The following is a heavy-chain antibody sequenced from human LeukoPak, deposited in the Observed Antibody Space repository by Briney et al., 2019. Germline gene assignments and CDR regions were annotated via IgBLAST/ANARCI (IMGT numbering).Heavy chain of an antibody. CDR3: ARDYYPSETPFDI. J-gene: IGHJ3*02. V-gene: IGHV3-7*01. D-gene: IGHD3-10*01. CDR2: IKEDGSEK. CDR1: GFIFSNYW. Sequence: GGSLRLSCAASGFIFSNYWMSWVRQVPGKGLEWVANIKEDGSEKYYVDSVKGRFTISRDNAKNSLYLQMNSLRADDTAMYYCARDYYPSETPFDIWGQGTMVTVSS.